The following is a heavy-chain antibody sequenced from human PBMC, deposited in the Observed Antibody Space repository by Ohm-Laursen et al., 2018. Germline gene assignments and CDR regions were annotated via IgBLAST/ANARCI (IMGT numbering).Heavy chain of an antibody. CDR3: ARQLVLVSLDWFDP. CDR1: SGSFGPYY. Sequence: GTLSLTCALYSGSFGPYYWSWIRQPPGKGLEWIGEINHRGNTNYSPSLKSRVTMSVETSRNHFSLELTSVTAADTAVYYCARQLVLVSLDWFDPWGQGTLVTVSS. CDR2: INHRGNT. J-gene: IGHJ5*02. V-gene: IGHV4-34*01. D-gene: IGHD5-24*01.